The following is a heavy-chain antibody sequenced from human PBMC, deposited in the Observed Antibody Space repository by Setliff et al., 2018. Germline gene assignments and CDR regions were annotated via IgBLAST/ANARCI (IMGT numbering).Heavy chain of an antibody. V-gene: IGHV4-59*01. Sequence: KTSETLSLTCTVSGGSISTYYWSWIRQAPGKGLEWIGHIFYSDTAKYNPSLESRAAISVDSSKNQFSLKLRSVTAADTAVYYCARDRSTVIRGVTSFFYYYMDVWGGGTTVTVSS. D-gene: IGHD3-10*01. CDR2: IFYSDTA. CDR1: GGSISTYY. CDR3: ARDRSTVIRGVTSFFYYYMDV. J-gene: IGHJ6*03.